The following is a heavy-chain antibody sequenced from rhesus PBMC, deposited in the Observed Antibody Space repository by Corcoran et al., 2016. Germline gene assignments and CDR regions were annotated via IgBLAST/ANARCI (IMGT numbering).Heavy chain of an antibody. CDR3: ASVLFNRFDV. J-gene: IGHJ5-1*01. CDR2: ISGSSGST. CDR1: GGSISSSNW. D-gene: IGHD2-21*01. V-gene: IGHV4-65*02. Sequence: QVQLQESGPGLVKPSETLSLTCAVSGGSISSSNWWSWNRQPPGKGLEWIGYISGSSGSTYYNPSLKSRVTISKDTSKNQFSLKLSAVTAADTAVYYCASVLFNRFDVWGPGVLVTVSS.